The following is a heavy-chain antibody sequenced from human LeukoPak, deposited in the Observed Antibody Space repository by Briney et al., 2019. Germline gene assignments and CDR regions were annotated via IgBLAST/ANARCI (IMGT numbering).Heavy chain of an antibody. V-gene: IGHV4-61*02. J-gene: IGHJ3*02. CDR1: NVSISSGSHY. Sequence: PSETLSLTCTVSNVSISSGSHYWNWIRQPAGKGLEWIGRIYAGGRSNYNPSLRSRVTTSVDTSKNQFSLRLSSVTATDTGVYYCARDGNTGAFDIWGQGTMVTVSS. D-gene: IGHD1-1*01. CDR3: ARDGNTGAFDI. CDR2: IYAGGRS.